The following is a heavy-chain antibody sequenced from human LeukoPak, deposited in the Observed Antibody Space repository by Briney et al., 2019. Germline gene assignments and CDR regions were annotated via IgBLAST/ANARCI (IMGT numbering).Heavy chain of an antibody. CDR3: ARVELVPYYYYMDV. Sequence: QPGGSLRLSCAASGFTVSSNYMSWVRQAPGKGLEWVSVIYSGGSTYYTDSVKGRFTISRDNAKNSLYLRMNSLRAEDTAVYYCARVELVPYYYYMDVWGKGTTVTVSS. CDR2: IYSGGST. CDR1: GFTVSSNY. J-gene: IGHJ6*03. V-gene: IGHV3-66*01. D-gene: IGHD1-7*01.